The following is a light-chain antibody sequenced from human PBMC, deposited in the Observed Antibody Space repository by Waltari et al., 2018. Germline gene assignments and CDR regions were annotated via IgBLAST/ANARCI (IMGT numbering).Light chain of an antibody. CDR3: MQALQTPDT. J-gene: IGKJ5*01. CDR1: QSLLHSNGYNY. V-gene: IGKV2-28*01. CDR2: LAS. Sequence: DIVMTKSPLSLHVTPGEPASIPCTSSQSLLHSNGYNYLDWYLQKPGQSPQLLIYLASKRASGVPDRFSGSGSGTDFTLKISRVEAEDVGVYYCMQALQTPDTFGQGTRLEIK.